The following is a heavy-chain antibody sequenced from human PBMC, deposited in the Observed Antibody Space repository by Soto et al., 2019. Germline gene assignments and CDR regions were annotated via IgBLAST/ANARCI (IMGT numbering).Heavy chain of an antibody. Sequence: QVQLVQSGAEVKKPGASVKVSCKASGYTFTSYDINWVRQATGQGLEWMGWMNPSSGNTVYAQKFQGRVTMTRNTAITTAYMELSSLRSEDTSVYYGAREKSAWFDPWCQGTLVTVSS. CDR1: GYTFTSYD. J-gene: IGHJ5*02. CDR2: MNPSSGNT. D-gene: IGHD3-3*01. V-gene: IGHV1-8*01. CDR3: AREKSAWFDP.